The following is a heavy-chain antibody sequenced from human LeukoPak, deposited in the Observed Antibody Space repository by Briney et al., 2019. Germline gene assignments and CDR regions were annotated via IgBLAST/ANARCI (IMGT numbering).Heavy chain of an antibody. CDR3: ARDHNFASDN. V-gene: IGHV3-48*04. D-gene: IGHD5-24*01. CDR1: GFTFSNYG. Sequence: GGSLRLSCAASGFTFSNYGMNWLRQAPGKGLEWISYIGSGGTTIFYADSVKGRFTISADSAKNSLFLHMNSLRVEDTAVYYCARDHNFASDNWGQGTLVTVSS. J-gene: IGHJ4*02. CDR2: IGSGGTTI.